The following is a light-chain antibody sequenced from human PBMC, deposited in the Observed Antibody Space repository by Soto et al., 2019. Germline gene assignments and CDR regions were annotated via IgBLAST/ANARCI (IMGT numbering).Light chain of an antibody. J-gene: IGLJ2*01. CDR2: SNS. CDR3: AAWDDSLNGLVV. Sequence: QSVLTQPPSASGTPGHRITISCSGSSSNIGSNTVTWYQQFPGTAPKLLIYSNSLRPSGVPDRFSGSKSGTSASLAISGLHSEDEADYYCAAWDDSLNGLVVFGGGTKVTVL. V-gene: IGLV1-44*01. CDR1: SSNIGSNT.